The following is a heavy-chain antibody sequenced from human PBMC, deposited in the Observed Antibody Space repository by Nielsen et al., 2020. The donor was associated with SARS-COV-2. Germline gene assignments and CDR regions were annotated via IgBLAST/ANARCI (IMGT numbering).Heavy chain of an antibody. Sequence: GGSLRLSCAASGFTFSSYAMSWVRQAPGRRLEWVSAISANIGSTTYADSVKGRFTISRDNSKSSLYLEMYSLRAEDTAVYFCAKTPGSSSWSDLLFDYWGQGILVTVSS. V-gene: IGHV3-23*01. J-gene: IGHJ4*02. D-gene: IGHD6-13*01. CDR3: AKTPGSSSWSDLLFDY. CDR1: GFTFSSYA. CDR2: ISANIGST.